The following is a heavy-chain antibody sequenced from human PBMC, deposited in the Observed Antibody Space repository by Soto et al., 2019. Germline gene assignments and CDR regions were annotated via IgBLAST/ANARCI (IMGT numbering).Heavy chain of an antibody. CDR3: AKLKGGLGRFYGLDA. J-gene: IGHJ6*02. V-gene: IGHV3-23*01. CDR1: GFTFKNYA. Sequence: GGSLRLSCRASGFTFKNYAMTWVRKCPGKGLQWVSLMTGGGTTDYADSAKGRFIISRDNSKNTLSLQMHNLRADDTALYYCAKLKGGLGRFYGLDAWGQGAMVTVSS. D-gene: IGHD3-3*01. CDR2: MTGGGTT.